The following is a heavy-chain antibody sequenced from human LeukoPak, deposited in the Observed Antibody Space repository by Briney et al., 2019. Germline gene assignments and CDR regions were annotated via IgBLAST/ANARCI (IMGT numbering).Heavy chain of an antibody. CDR2: ISSNGATT. V-gene: IGHV3-64D*06. CDR3: VKDRSIAAPSNDFFDP. D-gene: IGHD6-13*01. J-gene: IGHJ5*02. CDR1: GFTFNRFY. Sequence: GGSLRLSYSASGFTFNRFYLHWVRQAPGKGLEFVSHISSNGATTYYADSVKGRFTISRDNSKNTLYLQMSSLRADDTAVYYCVKDRSIAAPSNDFFDPWGQGALVTVSS.